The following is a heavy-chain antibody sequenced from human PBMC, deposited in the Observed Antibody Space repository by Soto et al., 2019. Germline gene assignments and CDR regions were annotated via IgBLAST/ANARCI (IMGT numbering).Heavy chain of an antibody. CDR3: ASDPFLLSISREDYSYCVYV. J-gene: IGHJ6*02. CDR1: GGSVSTGTYY. D-gene: IGHD3-16*01. CDR2: ISYTGST. V-gene: IGHV4-61*01. Sequence: QVQLQESGPGLVKPSETLSLTCIVSGGSVSTGTYYWSWIRQPPGKGLEWIGYISYTGSTNYNPSLKSRLTISVDTAQNQFPLRLSSVSAADKAIYYCASDPFLLSISREDYSYCVYVWGQGTTVTVFS.